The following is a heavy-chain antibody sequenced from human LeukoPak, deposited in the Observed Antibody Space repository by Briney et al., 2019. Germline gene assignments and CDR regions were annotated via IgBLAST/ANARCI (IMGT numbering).Heavy chain of an antibody. CDR1: GFTFSSYS. D-gene: IGHD6-13*01. J-gene: IGHJ6*02. Sequence: GGSLRLSCAASGFTFSSYSMNWVRQAPGKGLEWVSYISSSSSTIYYADSVKGRFTISRDNAKNSLYLQMNSLRAEGTAVYYCATQQLVEDYYYYYGMDVWGQGTTVTVSS. CDR2: ISSSSSTI. V-gene: IGHV3-48*04. CDR3: ATQQLVEDYYYYYGMDV.